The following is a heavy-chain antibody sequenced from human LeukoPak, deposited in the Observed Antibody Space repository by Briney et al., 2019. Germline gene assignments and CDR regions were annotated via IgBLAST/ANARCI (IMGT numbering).Heavy chain of an antibody. CDR1: GFTFSSYG. CDR2: ISYDGSNK. D-gene: IGHD4-23*01. J-gene: IGHJ4*02. Sequence: GGSLRLSCAASGFTFSSYGMHWVRQAPGKGLEWVAVISYDGSNKYYADSVKGRFTISRDNSKNTLYLQMNSLRAEDTAVYYCAKCLGDGGNYYFDYWGQGTLVTVSS. V-gene: IGHV3-30*18. CDR3: AKCLGDGGNYYFDY.